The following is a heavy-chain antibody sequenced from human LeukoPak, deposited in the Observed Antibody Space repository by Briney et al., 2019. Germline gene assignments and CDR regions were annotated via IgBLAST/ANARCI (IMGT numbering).Heavy chain of an antibody. Sequence: SETLSLTCAVYGGSFSGYCWSWIRQPPGKGLEWIGEINHSGSTNYNPSLKSRVTISVDTSKNQFSLKLSSVTAADTAVYYCARGRATVTYYYYYGMDVWGQGTTVTVSS. V-gene: IGHV4-34*01. D-gene: IGHD4-17*01. J-gene: IGHJ6*02. CDR2: INHSGST. CDR3: ARGRATVTYYYYYGMDV. CDR1: GGSFSGYC.